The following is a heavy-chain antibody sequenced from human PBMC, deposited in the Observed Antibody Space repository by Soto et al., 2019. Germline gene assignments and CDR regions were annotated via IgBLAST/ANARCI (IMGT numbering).Heavy chain of an antibody. D-gene: IGHD3-10*01. J-gene: IGHJ2*01. Sequence: QVPLVQSGAEVKKPGSSVKVSCKASGGTFSSYTISWVRQAPGQGLEWMGRIIPILGIANYAQKFQGRVTITADKSTSTAYMELSRLRSEDTAVYYCARAGLWVRGVKHWYFDLWGRGTLVTVSS. V-gene: IGHV1-69*02. CDR2: IIPILGIA. CDR1: GGTFSSYT. CDR3: ARAGLWVRGVKHWYFDL.